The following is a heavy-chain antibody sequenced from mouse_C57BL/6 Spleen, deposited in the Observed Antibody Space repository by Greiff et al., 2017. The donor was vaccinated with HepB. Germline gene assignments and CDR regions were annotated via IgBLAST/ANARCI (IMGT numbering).Heavy chain of an antibody. CDR3: ARERDYYYGSSSWYFDV. D-gene: IGHD1-1*01. CDR2: ISYDGSN. J-gene: IGHJ1*03. Sequence: ESGPGLVKPSQSLSLTCSVTGYSITSGYYWNWIRQFPGNKLEWMGYISYDGSNNYNPSLKNRISITRDTSKNQFFLKLNSVTTEDTATYYCARERDYYYGSSSWYFDVWGTGTTVTVSS. V-gene: IGHV3-6*01. CDR1: GYSITSGYY.